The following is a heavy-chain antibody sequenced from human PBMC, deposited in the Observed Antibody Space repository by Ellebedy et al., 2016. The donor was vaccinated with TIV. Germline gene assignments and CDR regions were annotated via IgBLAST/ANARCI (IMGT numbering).Heavy chain of an antibody. V-gene: IGHV4-39*01. J-gene: IGHJ4*02. Sequence: MPSETLSLTCTVSGGSISSSSYYLGWIRQPPGKGLEWIGSIYYSGSTYYNPSLKSRVTISVDTSKNQFSLKLSSVTAADTAVYYCARVRGVTNFDYWGQGTLVTVSS. D-gene: IGHD3-10*01. CDR2: IYYSGST. CDR1: GGSISSSSYY. CDR3: ARVRGVTNFDY.